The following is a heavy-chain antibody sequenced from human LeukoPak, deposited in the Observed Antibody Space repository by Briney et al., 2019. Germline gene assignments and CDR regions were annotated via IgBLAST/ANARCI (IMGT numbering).Heavy chain of an antibody. D-gene: IGHD6-19*01. J-gene: IGHJ4*02. CDR3: ATSIAVAVDY. V-gene: IGHV3-72*01. CDR2: TRNKANSYTT. CDR1: GFTFSDAW. Sequence: GGSLRLSCAASGFTFSDAWMSWVRQAPGKGLEWVGRTRNKANSYTTEYAASVKGRFTISRDDSKNSLYLQMNSLKTEDTAVYYCATSIAVAVDYWGQGTLVTVSS.